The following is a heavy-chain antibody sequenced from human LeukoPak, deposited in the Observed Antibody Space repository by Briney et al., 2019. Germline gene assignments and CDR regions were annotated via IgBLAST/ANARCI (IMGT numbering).Heavy chain of an antibody. J-gene: IGHJ4*02. CDR2: IRSKANSYAT. D-gene: IGHD1-26*01. CDR1: GFTFSGSA. CDR3: TRPFEVGTT. Sequence: PGGSLRLSCAASGFTFSGSAMHWVREASGKGLEWVGRIRSKANSYATAYAASVKGRFTISRDDSKNTAYLQMKSLKTEDTAVYYCTRPFEVGTTWGQGTLVTVSS. V-gene: IGHV3-73*01.